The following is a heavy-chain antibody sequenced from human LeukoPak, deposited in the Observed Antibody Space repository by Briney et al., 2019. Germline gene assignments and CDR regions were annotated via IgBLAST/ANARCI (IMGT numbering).Heavy chain of an antibody. D-gene: IGHD6-13*01. CDR3: ARDRVPGYSSKDS. CDR1: GGSISSSSYY. V-gene: IGHV4-39*07. J-gene: IGHJ4*02. CDR2: VFFSGIT. Sequence: SSETLSLTCTVSGGSISSSSYYWGWIRQPPGKGLEWLGSVFFSGITNYSPALKSRVTISVDTSKNQFSLKLSSVTAADTAVYYCARDRVPGYSSKDSWGQGTLVTVSS.